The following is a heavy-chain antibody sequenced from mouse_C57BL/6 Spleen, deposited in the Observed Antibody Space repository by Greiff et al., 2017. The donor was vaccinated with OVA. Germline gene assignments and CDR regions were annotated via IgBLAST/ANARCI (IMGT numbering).Heavy chain of an antibody. CDR2: IDPSDSYT. J-gene: IGHJ2*01. V-gene: IGHV1-59*01. Sequence: QVQLQQPGAELVRPGTSVKLSCKASGYTFTSYWMHWVKQRPGQGLEWIGVIDPSDSYTNYNQKFKGKATLTVDTSSSTAYMQLSSLTSEDSAVCYCARAPLYSFFDYWGQGTTLTVSS. CDR3: ARAPLYSFFDY. CDR1: GYTFTSYW. D-gene: IGHD2-1*01.